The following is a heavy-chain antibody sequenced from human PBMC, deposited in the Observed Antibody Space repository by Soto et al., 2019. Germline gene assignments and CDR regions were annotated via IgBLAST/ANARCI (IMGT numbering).Heavy chain of an antibody. CDR1: GFTFSSYS. CDR3: ERESSSSWFPY. J-gene: IGHJ4*02. Sequence: EVQLVESGGVLVQPGGSLRLSCVASGFTFSSYSMNCVRQAPGKGLEWISHISFSGRNIYYAESVKGRFTISRDNAKNSLYLHMNSLIDDDTAVYYCERESSSSWFPYWGQGTLVTVSS. V-gene: IGHV3-48*02. D-gene: IGHD6-13*01. CDR2: ISFSGRNI.